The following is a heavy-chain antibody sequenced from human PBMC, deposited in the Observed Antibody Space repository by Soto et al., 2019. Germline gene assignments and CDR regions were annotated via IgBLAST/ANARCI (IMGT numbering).Heavy chain of an antibody. D-gene: IGHD5-12*01. CDR3: ARPVVYSGYDRVFFDY. CDR1: GFTFSSSW. V-gene: IGHV3-74*01. CDR2: ISSDGSST. Sequence: EVQLVESGGGLVQPGGSLRLSCAASGFTFSSSWMHWVRQAPGKGLVWVSRISSDGSSTNYADSVKGRFTISRDNAKNTLYLQMNSLRPEDTAVYYCARPVVYSGYDRVFFDYWGQGTLVTVSS. J-gene: IGHJ4*02.